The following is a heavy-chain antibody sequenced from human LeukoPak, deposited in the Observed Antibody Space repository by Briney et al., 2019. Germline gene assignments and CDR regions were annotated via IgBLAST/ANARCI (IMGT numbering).Heavy chain of an antibody. Sequence: ASVKVSCKASGYTFTRYGLRWVRQAPGQGLEWMGWISGYNGNIKYAQKVQGRVTMTTDTSTSTAYMELRSLRSDDTAVYYCARDCSGGSCYDGVDYWGQGTLVTV. J-gene: IGHJ4*02. D-gene: IGHD2-15*01. CDR2: ISGYNGNI. V-gene: IGHV1-18*01. CDR1: GYTFTRYG. CDR3: ARDCSGGSCYDGVDY.